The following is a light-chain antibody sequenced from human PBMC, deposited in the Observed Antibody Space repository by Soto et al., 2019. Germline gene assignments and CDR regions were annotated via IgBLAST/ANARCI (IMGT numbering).Light chain of an antibody. CDR1: QSISAW. V-gene: IGKV1-5*03. Sequence: DIQMIQSPSTLSASVGDRVTITCRASQSISAWLAWYQQKPGKAPKLLIYKTSSLESGVPSRFSGSGSGTEFTITISSLQPDDFATYYCQQYYSYEIFTFGPGTKVDIK. J-gene: IGKJ3*01. CDR3: QQYYSYEIFT. CDR2: KTS.